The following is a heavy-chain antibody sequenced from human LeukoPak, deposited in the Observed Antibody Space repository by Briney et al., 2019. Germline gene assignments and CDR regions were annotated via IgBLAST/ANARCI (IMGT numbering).Heavy chain of an antibody. D-gene: IGHD2-21*02. CDR2: INPSGGST. J-gene: IGHJ3*02. V-gene: IGHV1-46*01. CDR1: GYTFTSYY. CDR3: ARGRISKCGGDCHDAFDI. Sequence: WASVKVSCKASGYTFTSYYMHWVRQAPGQGLEWMGIINPSGGSTSYAQKFQGRVTMTRDMSTSTVYMELSSLRSEDTAVYYCARGRISKCGGDCHDAFDIRGQGTMVTVSS.